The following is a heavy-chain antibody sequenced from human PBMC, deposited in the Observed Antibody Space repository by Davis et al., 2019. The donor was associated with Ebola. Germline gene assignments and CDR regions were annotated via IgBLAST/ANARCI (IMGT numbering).Heavy chain of an antibody. Sequence: PSETLSLTCTVSGDSISRYYWSWIRQPPGKGLEWIGYIFYSGSTNYNPSLKSRITMSVDTSKNKFSLKLSSVTAADTAVYYCAGGFSAFDPIDYWGQGTLVTVSS. CDR2: IFYSGST. CDR3: AGGFSAFDPIDY. D-gene: IGHD5-12*01. V-gene: IGHV4-59*08. J-gene: IGHJ4*02. CDR1: GDSISRYY.